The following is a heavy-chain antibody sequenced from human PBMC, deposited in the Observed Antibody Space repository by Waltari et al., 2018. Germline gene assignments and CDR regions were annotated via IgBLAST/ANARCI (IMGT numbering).Heavy chain of an antibody. CDR2: IYYSGST. CDR1: GGSISSGGYY. D-gene: IGHD6-19*01. J-gene: IGHJ3*02. CDR3: ARVYSSGWYGAFDI. Sequence: TVSGGSISSGGYYWSWIRQHPGKGLEWIGYIYYSGSTYYNPSLKSRVTISVDTSKNQFSLKLSSVTAADTAVYYCARVYSSGWYGAFDIWGQGTMVTVSS. V-gene: IGHV4-31*03.